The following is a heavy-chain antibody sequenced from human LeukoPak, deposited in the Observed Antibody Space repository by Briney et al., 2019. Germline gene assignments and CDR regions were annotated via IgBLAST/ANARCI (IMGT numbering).Heavy chain of an antibody. CDR3: AKVARGVATILYYFDY. Sequence: GGSLRLSCAASGFTVSSNYMSWVRQAPGKGLEWVSTISGSGGSTYYADSVKGRFTISRDNSKNTLYLQMNSLRDEDTAVYYCAKVARGVATILYYFDYWGQGTLVTVSS. D-gene: IGHD5-12*01. V-gene: IGHV3-23*01. J-gene: IGHJ4*02. CDR1: GFTVSSNY. CDR2: ISGSGGST.